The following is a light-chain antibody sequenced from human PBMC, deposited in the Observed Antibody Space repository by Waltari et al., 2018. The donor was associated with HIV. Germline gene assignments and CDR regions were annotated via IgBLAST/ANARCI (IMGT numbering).Light chain of an antibody. CDR1: QSISTY. Sequence: DIQMTQSPSSLSASVGDRVTITCRASQSISTYLNWYQEKPGKAPNLLIYGASSLHSGVPSRFCGSGSGTEFTLTISSLQLEDFATYYCQQSYSTLMYTFGQGTKLEIK. CDR3: QQSYSTLMYT. V-gene: IGKV1-39*01. J-gene: IGKJ2*01. CDR2: GAS.